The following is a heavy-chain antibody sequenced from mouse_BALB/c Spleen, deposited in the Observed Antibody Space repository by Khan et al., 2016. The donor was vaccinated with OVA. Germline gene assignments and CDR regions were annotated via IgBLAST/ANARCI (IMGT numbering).Heavy chain of an antibody. CDR2: ISSSGST. D-gene: IGHD1-1*02. Sequence: VQLKESGPGLVKPSQSLSLTCTVTGYSITSDYAWNWIRQFPGNKLEWMGYISSSGSTNYNPALKSRISITRDTSKNQFFLQLNSVTTEDTATYYGARDGASYNDAMDYWGQGTSVTVSS. CDR3: ARDGASYNDAMDY. J-gene: IGHJ4*01. V-gene: IGHV3-2*02. CDR1: GYSITSDYA.